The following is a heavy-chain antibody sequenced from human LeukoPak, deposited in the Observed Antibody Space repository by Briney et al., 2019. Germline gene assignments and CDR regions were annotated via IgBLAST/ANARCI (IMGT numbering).Heavy chain of an antibody. CDR2: ISNSGGST. D-gene: IGHD2-15*01. J-gene: IGHJ4*02. CDR3: ARDTYSYSYYFDY. V-gene: IGHV3-23*01. Sequence: PGGSLRLSCAASGFTFSSYVMSWVRQAPGKGLEWVSSISNSGGSTYYADSVKGRFTISRDNSKNTLYLQMNSLRVEDTAVYYCARDTYSYSYYFDYWGQGTLVTVSS. CDR1: GFTFSSYV.